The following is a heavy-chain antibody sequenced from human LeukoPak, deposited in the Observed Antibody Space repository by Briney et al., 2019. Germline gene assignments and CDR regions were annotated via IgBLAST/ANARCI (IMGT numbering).Heavy chain of an antibody. Sequence: GGSLRLSCAASGFTFSNYGMSWVRQAPGKGLEWVANIKQDGSEKYYVDSVKGRFTISRDNAKNSLYLQMNSLRAEDTAVYYCARDRDYSFDYWGQGTLVTVSS. CDR3: ARDRDYSFDY. CDR2: IKQDGSEK. J-gene: IGHJ4*02. V-gene: IGHV3-7*01. CDR1: GFTFSNYG.